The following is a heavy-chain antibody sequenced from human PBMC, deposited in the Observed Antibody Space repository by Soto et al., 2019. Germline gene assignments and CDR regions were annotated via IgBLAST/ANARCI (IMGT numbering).Heavy chain of an antibody. V-gene: IGHV4-34*01. Sequence: QVQLQQWGAGLLKPSETLSLTCAVYGGSFSGYYWTWIRQPPGTGLEWIGEINHSGSTNYNPSLKRRVTTSVDTSKNQSSLKLTSVTAADTAVYYCARDKITGLFDYWGQGTLVTVSS. CDR2: INHSGST. J-gene: IGHJ4*02. D-gene: IGHD2-8*02. CDR1: GGSFSGYY. CDR3: ARDKITGLFDY.